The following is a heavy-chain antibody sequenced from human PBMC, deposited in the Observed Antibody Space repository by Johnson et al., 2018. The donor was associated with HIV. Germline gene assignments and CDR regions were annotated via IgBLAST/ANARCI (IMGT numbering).Heavy chain of an antibody. J-gene: IGHJ3*02. CDR2: ISDDGSNK. D-gene: IGHD1-26*01. CDR3: ARGGGVVGNAFDI. V-gene: IGHV3-30*14. CDR1: GFSFSRYV. Sequence: QVQLVESGGGVVQPGRSLRLSCAASGFSFSRYVMHWVRQAPGKGLEWVAVISDDGSNKYYGDSVKGRFTISRDYSKNTLYLQMGSLRAEDMAVYYCARGGGVVGNAFDIWGQWTMVTVSS.